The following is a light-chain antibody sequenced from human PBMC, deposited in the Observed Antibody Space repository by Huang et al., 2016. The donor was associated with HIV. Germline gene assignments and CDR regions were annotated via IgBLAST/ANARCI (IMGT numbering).Light chain of an antibody. V-gene: IGKV1-5*03. CDR1: QSISSW. CDR2: KAS. CDR3: QQYNSYWT. J-gene: IGKJ1*01. Sequence: DIQMTQSPSTLSASVGDSVSITCRASQSISSWLAWYQQKPGKAPKLLIYKASSLESGRPSRISGSGSGTEFTLTSSRLQPDDFATYYCQQYNSYWTFGQGTKVDVK.